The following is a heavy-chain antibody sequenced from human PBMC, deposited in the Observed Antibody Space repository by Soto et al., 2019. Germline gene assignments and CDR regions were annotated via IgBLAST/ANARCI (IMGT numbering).Heavy chain of an antibody. CDR2: IGTAGDT. CDR3: ARMSSSWHFYGMDV. D-gene: IGHD6-13*01. V-gene: IGHV3-13*01. J-gene: IGHJ6*02. CDR1: GFTFSSYD. Sequence: GGSLRLSCAASGFTFSSYDMHWVRQATGKGLEWVSAIGTAGDTYYPGSGKGRFTISRENAKNSLYLQMTSLRAEDTAVYYCARMSSSWHFYGMDVWGQGTTVTVSS.